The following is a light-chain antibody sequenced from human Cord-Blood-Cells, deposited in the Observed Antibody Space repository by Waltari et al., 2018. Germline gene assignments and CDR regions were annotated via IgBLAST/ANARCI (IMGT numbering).Light chain of an antibody. CDR1: SSDVGGYNY. Sequence: QSALTQPASVSGSPGPSITISCTGTSSDVGGYNYASWYRQHPGKAPKLVIYDGSERPAGVSTGFSGSKSGNTASLTISGLQAEDGADYYCSSYTSSSTYVLGTGTKVTVL. J-gene: IGLJ1*01. CDR2: DGS. V-gene: IGLV2-14*01. CDR3: SSYTSSSTYV.